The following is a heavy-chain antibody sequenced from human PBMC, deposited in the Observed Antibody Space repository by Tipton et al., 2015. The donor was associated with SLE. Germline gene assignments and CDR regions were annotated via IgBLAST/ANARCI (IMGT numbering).Heavy chain of an antibody. J-gene: IGHJ3*02. CDR3: ARGPQWEPPAFDI. V-gene: IGHV1-18*01. Sequence: QSGPEVKKPGASVKVSCKASGYTFNSYGVSWVRQAPGQGLEWMGWISAYNGNTNYAQNLQGRVTMTTDTSTNTAYMELRSLTSDDTAIYYCARGPQWEPPAFDIWGQGTMVTVSS. D-gene: IGHD1-26*01. CDR1: GYTFNSYG. CDR2: ISAYNGNT.